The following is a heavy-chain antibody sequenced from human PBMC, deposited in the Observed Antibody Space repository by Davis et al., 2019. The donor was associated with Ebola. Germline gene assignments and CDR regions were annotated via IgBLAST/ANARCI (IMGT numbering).Heavy chain of an antibody. D-gene: IGHD3-10*01. CDR3: ARDRGGDYSFDY. CDR2: FDPEDGET. CDR1: EFTLNELA. V-gene: IGHV1-24*01. Sequence: ASVKVSCKVSEFTLNELAMHWVRQAPGKGLEWMGGFDPEDGETHYAQKFQGRVTITRDTSASTAYMELSSLRSEDTSVYYCARDRGGDYSFDYWGQGTLVTVSS. J-gene: IGHJ4*02.